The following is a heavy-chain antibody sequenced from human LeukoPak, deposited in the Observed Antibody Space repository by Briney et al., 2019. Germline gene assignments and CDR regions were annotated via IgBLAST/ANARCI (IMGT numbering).Heavy chain of an antibody. J-gene: IGHJ4*02. V-gene: IGHV4-38-2*02. CDR2: IYHSGST. CDR3: ASFEGDPLSDY. Sequence: SETLSLTCTVSGYSISSGYYWGWIRQPPGKGLEWIGSIYHSGSTYYNPSLKSRVTISVDTSKNQFSLRLSSVTAADTAVYYCASFEGDPLSDYWGQGTLVTVSS. D-gene: IGHD2-21*02. CDR1: GYSISSGYY.